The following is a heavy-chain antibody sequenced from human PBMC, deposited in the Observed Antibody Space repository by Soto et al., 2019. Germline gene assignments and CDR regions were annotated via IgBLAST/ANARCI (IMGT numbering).Heavy chain of an antibody. Sequence: QVQLQESGPGLVKPSQTLPLTCTVSGGSISSGGYYWSWIRQHPGKGLEWIGYIYYSGSTYYNPSLKSRVTISVDTSKNQFSLKLSSVTAADTAVYYCARGALGYCSGGSCYRYYYYGMDVWGQGTTVTVSS. D-gene: IGHD2-15*01. CDR2: IYYSGST. CDR3: ARGALGYCSGGSCYRYYYYGMDV. V-gene: IGHV4-31*03. CDR1: GGSISSGGYY. J-gene: IGHJ6*02.